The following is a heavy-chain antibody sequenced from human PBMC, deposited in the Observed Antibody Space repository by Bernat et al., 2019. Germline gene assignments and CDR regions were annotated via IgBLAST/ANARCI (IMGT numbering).Heavy chain of an antibody. J-gene: IGHJ3*02. CDR2: IYSGGST. CDR3: HSGLLWFRELLDAFDI. Sequence: EVQLVESGGGLIQTGGSLRLSCAASGFTVSSNYMSWVRQAPGKGLEWVSVIYSGGSTYYADSVKGRFTISRDNSKNTLYLQMNSLRAEDTAVYYCHSGLLWFRELLDAFDIWGQGTMVTVSS. D-gene: IGHD3-10*01. V-gene: IGHV3-53*01. CDR1: GFTVSSNY.